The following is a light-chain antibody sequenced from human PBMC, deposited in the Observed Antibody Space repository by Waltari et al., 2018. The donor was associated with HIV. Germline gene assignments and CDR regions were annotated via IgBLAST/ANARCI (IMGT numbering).Light chain of an antibody. CDR2: HND. CDR1: SSNIGSNT. Sequence: QSVLTQPPSASGTPGQRVTISCSGGSSNIGSNTVNWFQHLPGTAPKLLIYHNDQRPSGVPDRFSGSKSGTSGSLAISGLQSEDEADYYCAAWDDSLNGYVFGTGTKVTVL. V-gene: IGLV1-44*01. J-gene: IGLJ1*01. CDR3: AAWDDSLNGYV.